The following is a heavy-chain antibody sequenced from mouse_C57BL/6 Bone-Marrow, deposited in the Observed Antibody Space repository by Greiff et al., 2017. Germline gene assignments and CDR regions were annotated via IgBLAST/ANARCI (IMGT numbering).Heavy chain of an antibody. CDR1: GYSFTGYY. J-gene: IGHJ3*01. Sequence: EVKLQQSGPELVKPGASVKISCKASGYSFTGYYMNWVKQSPEKSLEWIGEINPSTGGTTYNQKFKAKATLTVDKSSSTAYMQLKSLTSEDSAVYYWARKVRRIFAYWGQGTLVTVSA. D-gene: IGHD1-3*01. CDR3: ARKVRRIFAY. CDR2: INPSTGGT. V-gene: IGHV1-42*01.